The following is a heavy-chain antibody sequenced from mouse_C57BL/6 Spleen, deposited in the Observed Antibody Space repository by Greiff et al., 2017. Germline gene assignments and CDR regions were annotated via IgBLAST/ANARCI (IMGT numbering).Heavy chain of an antibody. Sequence: QVQLQQPGAELVKPGASVKLSCKASGYTFTSYWMQWVKQRPGQGLEWIGEIDPSDSYTNYNQKFKGKATLTVDTSSSTAYMQLSSLTSEDSAVYYCARNCYYAMDYWGQGTSVTVSS. V-gene: IGHV1-50*01. CDR2: IDPSDSYT. J-gene: IGHJ4*01. CDR1: GYTFTSYW. D-gene: IGHD4-1*01. CDR3: ARNCYYAMDY.